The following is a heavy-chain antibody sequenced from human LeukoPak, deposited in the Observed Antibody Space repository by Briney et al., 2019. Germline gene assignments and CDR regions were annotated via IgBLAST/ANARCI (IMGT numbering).Heavy chain of an antibody. CDR3: ATISEPITMVRGVINTPADY. Sequence: SETLSLTCTVSGGSISNYYWGWIRQPPGKGLEWIGHIYYSGSTNYNPSLKSRVTISINTSKNQFSLKLSSVTASDTAVYYCATISEPITMVRGVINTPADYWGQGTLVTVSS. D-gene: IGHD3-10*01. CDR1: GGSISNYY. V-gene: IGHV4-59*01. J-gene: IGHJ4*02. CDR2: IYYSGST.